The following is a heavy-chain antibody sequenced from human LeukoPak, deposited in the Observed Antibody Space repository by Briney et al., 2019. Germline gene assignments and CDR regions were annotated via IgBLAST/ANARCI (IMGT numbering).Heavy chain of an antibody. V-gene: IGHV1-69*13. D-gene: IGHD3-22*01. CDR3: ARGYDSSGYPRVGFDY. CDR2: IIPIFGTA. J-gene: IGHJ4*02. Sequence: GASVKVSCKASGGTFSSYAISWVRQAPGQGLEWMGGIIPIFGTANYAQKFQGRVTITADESTSTAYMELSSLRSEDTAVYYCARGYDSSGYPRVGFDYWGQGTLVTVSS. CDR1: GGTFSSYA.